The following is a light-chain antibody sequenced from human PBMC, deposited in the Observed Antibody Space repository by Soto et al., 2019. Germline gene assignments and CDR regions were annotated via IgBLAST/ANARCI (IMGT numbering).Light chain of an antibody. V-gene: IGKV3-15*01. CDR3: QEYSNWPLLS. Sequence: EVVLTQSPATLSVSPGAGATLSCRASQSVGSNLAWYQQKPGQTPRVLIYGASTRAIGIPARFSGSGFGTEFTLTISSLQSEDFVVYYCQEYSNWPLLSFGGGTKV. CDR1: QSVGSN. J-gene: IGKJ4*02. CDR2: GAS.